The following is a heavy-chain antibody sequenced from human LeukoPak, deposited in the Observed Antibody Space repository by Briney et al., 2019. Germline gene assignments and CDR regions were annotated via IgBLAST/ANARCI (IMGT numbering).Heavy chain of an antibody. Sequence: GGSLRLSCAASGFTFSSYWMSWVRQAPGKGLEWVANIKQDGSEKYYVDSVKGRFTISRDNAKNSLYLQMNSLRAEDTAVYYCARVGGYCSSTSCYDLHYYYYGMDVWGQGTTVTVS. CDR3: ARVGGYCSSTSCYDLHYYYYGMDV. CDR2: IKQDGSEK. J-gene: IGHJ6*02. CDR1: GFTFSSYW. V-gene: IGHV3-7*01. D-gene: IGHD2-2*01.